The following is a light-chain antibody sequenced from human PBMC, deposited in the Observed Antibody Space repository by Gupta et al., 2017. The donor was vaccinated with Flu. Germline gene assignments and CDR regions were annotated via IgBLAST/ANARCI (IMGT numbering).Light chain of an antibody. J-gene: IGKJ2*01. CDR2: DAS. CDR1: QSVDLY. CDR3: QQRREWWIDT. V-gene: IGKV3-11*01. Sequence: EIVLTQSPATLSLSPGDRAILSCRASQSVDLYLAWSQHKPGQPPRLLMFDASTRAAGIPDRIRGSGSGTAFTLIIITLEPEDFAVYYGQQRREWWIDTFGQGTKVEMK.